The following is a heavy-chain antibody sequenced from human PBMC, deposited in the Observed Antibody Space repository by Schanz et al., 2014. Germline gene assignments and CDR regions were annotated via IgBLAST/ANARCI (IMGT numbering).Heavy chain of an antibody. CDR2: IYHSGST. D-gene: IGHD6-13*01. Sequence: QLQLQESGPGLVKPSETLSLTCTVSGGSIINSAYYWGWIRQPPGKGLEWIGSIYHSGSTTYNPSHKSRVTISVDTSKNQFSLKVTSVTAADTAVYYCTTSITAIDHWGQGALVTVSS. V-gene: IGHV4-39*01. J-gene: IGHJ4*02. CDR3: TTSITAIDH. CDR1: GGSIINSAYY.